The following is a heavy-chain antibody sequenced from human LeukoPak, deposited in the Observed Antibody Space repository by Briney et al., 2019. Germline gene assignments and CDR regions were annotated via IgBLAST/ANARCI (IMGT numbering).Heavy chain of an antibody. D-gene: IGHD2-21*02. Sequence: GGSLRLSCAASGFTFSSYGMHWVRQAPGKGLEWVAVIWYDGSNKYYADSVKGRFTISRDNSKNTLYLQMNSLRAEDTAVYYCARGGGDPKGDAFDIWGQGTMVTVSS. V-gene: IGHV3-33*01. CDR3: ARGGGDPKGDAFDI. J-gene: IGHJ3*02. CDR2: IWYDGSNK. CDR1: GFTFSSYG.